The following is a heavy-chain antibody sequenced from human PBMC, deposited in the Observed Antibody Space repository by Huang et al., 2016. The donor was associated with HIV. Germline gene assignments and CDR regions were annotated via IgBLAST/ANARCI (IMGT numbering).Heavy chain of an antibody. CDR2: ISADSCNP. CDR1: GYTFNNYG. CDR3: ATDTRAYYYGSGTNGMDV. D-gene: IGHD3-10*01. V-gene: IGHV1-18*04. Sequence: QVHLVQSRGELKKPGASVRVSCKTSGYTFNNYGIGWVRQAPGQGLEWMGWISADSCNPNYAQKFQGRLTLTTDTSTRTVYMDLRSLRSDDTAVYYCATDTRAYYYGSGTNGMDVWGQGTTVIVSS. J-gene: IGHJ6*02.